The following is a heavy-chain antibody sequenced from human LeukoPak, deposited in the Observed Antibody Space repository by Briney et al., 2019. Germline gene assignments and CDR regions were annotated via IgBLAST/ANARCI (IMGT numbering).Heavy chain of an antibody. CDR1: GYTFTSYY. D-gene: IGHD3-22*01. V-gene: IGHV1-46*01. Sequence: ASVKVSCKASGYTFTSYYLHWVRQAPGQGLEWMGIINPSVGSTTYAQKFQGRVTMTRDTSTSTVYMELSSLRSEDTAVYCCARVIIERGAFDMWGQGTVVTVSS. CDR3: ARVIIERGAFDM. CDR2: INPSVGST. J-gene: IGHJ3*02.